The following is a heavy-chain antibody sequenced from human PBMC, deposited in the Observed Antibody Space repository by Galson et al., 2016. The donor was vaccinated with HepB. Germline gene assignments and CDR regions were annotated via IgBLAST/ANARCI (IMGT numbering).Heavy chain of an antibody. V-gene: IGHV1-46*01. CDR3: AREPPYETRALYY. Sequence: SVKVSCKASGYTFTSNHMHWLRQAPGQGLEWMGIITPSNGDTGYAQKFQGRLTLTRDTATSTVYMEMTSLRSDDTAVYYCAREPPYETRALYYWAPGTLVTVSS. CDR2: ITPSNGDT. CDR1: GYTFTSNH. J-gene: IGHJ4*02. D-gene: IGHD3-3*01.